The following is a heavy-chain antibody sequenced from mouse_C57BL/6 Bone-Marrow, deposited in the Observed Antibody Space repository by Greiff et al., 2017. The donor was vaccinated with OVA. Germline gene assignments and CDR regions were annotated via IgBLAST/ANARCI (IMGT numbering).Heavy chain of an antibody. V-gene: IGHV1-53*01. D-gene: IGHD1-1*01. CDR1: GYTFTSYW. CDR2: INPSNGGT. Sequence: QVQLQQPGTELVKPGASVKLSCKASGYTFTSYWMHWVKQRPGQGLEWIGNINPSNGGTNYNEKFKSKATLTVDKSSSTAYMQLSSLTSADSAVYYGARRGYGSSFAMDYWGKGTSVTVSS. J-gene: IGHJ4*01. CDR3: ARRGYGSSFAMDY.